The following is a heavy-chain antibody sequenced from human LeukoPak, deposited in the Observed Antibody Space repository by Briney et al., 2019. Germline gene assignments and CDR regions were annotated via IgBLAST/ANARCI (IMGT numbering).Heavy chain of an antibody. D-gene: IGHD3-10*01. CDR2: ISSSGTTI. CDR3: ARDRGFGKSLYYYYGMDV. V-gene: IGHV3-48*03. CDR1: EFTFSNYE. J-gene: IGHJ6*02. Sequence: GGSLRLSCVASEFTFSNYEMNWVRQAPGKGLEWVSYISSSGTTIYYADSVKGRVTISRDNAKNSLYLQMNSLRADDTAVYYYARDRGFGKSLYYYYGMDVWGQGTTVTVSS.